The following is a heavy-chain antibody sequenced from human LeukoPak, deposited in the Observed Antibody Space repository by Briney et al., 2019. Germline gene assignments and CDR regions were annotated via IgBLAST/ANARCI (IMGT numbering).Heavy chain of an antibody. Sequence: WVRQAPGQGLEWMGIIYPSGGRTNYAQKFQGRVTMARDMSTSTVYMELSSLRSEDTAVYYCAELGITMIGGVWGKGTTVTISS. V-gene: IGHV1-46*01. CDR3: AELGITMIGGV. J-gene: IGHJ6*04. CDR2: IYPSGGRT. D-gene: IGHD3-10*02.